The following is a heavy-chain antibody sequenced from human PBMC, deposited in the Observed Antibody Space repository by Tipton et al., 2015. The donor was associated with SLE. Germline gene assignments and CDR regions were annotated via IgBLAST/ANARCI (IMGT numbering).Heavy chain of an antibody. D-gene: IGHD6-19*01. Sequence: SLRLSCAASGFTFSSYEMNWVRQAPGKGLEWVSGISGSDDRKYYTGSVKGRFTISRDNSKNTVYLQMNSLRAEDTAVYYCAKGMSGYDNGWSFFDYWGQGALVTVSS. J-gene: IGHJ4*02. V-gene: IGHV3-23*01. CDR2: ISGSDDRK. CDR3: AKGMSGYDNGWSFFDY. CDR1: GFTFSSYE.